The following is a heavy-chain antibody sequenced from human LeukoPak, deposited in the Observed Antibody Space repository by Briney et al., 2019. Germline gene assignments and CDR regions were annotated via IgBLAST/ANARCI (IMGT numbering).Heavy chain of an antibody. Sequence: PSETLSLTCTVSGGSISGSSYYWGWIRQPPGKGLEWIGSIYYSGITYYNPSLKSRVTISVDTSKNQFSLKLSSVTAADTAVYYCARNPDYWGQGTLVTVSS. CDR2: IYYSGIT. CDR3: ARNPDY. J-gene: IGHJ4*02. V-gene: IGHV4-39*07. CDR1: GGSISGSSYY.